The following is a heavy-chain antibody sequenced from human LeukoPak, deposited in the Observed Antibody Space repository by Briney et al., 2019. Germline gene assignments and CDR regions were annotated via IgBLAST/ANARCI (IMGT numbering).Heavy chain of an antibody. J-gene: IGHJ4*02. D-gene: IGHD5-18*01. V-gene: IGHV3-21*01. CDR3: ARRGLPSRPYADY. CDR1: GFTFSSYS. Sequence: KPGGSLRPSCAASGFTFSSYSMNWVRQAPGKGLEWVSSISSSSSYIYYADSVKGRFTISRDNAKNSLYLQMNSLRAEDTAVYYCARRGLPSRPYADYWGQGTLVTVSS. CDR2: ISSSSSYI.